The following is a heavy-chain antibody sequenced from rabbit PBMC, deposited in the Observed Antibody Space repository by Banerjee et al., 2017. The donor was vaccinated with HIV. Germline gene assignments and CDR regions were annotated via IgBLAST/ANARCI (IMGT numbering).Heavy chain of an antibody. CDR1: GFSFSSSYY. V-gene: IGHV1S40*01. J-gene: IGHJ4*01. D-gene: IGHD6-1*01. Sequence: QSLEESGGDLVKPGASLTLTCTASGFSFSSSYYMCWVRQAPGKGLEWIACINTNTGNTVYASWAKGPFTISKTSSTTVTLQMTSLTAADTATYFCARDGTAYAGYGYAGFNLWGPGTLVTVS. CDR3: ARDGTAYAGYGYAGFNL. CDR2: INTNTGNT.